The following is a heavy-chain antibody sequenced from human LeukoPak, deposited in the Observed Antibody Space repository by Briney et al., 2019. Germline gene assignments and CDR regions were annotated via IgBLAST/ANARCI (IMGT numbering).Heavy chain of an antibody. CDR2: IYYSGST. CDR3: ARRPRRITIFGVVIIPVLYFDY. Sequence: SETLSLTCTVSGGSISSSSYYWGWIRQPPGKGLEWIGSIYYSGSTYYNPSLRSRVTISVDTSKNQFSLKLSSVTAADTAVYYCARRPRRITIFGVVIIPVLYFDYWGQGTLVTVSS. D-gene: IGHD3-3*01. CDR1: GGSISSSSYY. J-gene: IGHJ4*02. V-gene: IGHV4-39*01.